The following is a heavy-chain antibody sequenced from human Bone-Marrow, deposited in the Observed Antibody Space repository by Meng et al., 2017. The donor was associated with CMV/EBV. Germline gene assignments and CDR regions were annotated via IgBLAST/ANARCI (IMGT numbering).Heavy chain of an antibody. CDR3: ARERGGGSSSEGLDY. Sequence: SGGTFSSYAISWVRQAPGQGLEWMGGIIPILGIANYAQKFQGRVTITADKSTSTAYMELSSLRSEDTDVYYCARERGGGSSSEGLDYWGQGTLVTVSS. CDR1: GGTFSSYA. CDR2: IIPILGIA. D-gene: IGHD6-6*01. J-gene: IGHJ4*02. V-gene: IGHV1-69*10.